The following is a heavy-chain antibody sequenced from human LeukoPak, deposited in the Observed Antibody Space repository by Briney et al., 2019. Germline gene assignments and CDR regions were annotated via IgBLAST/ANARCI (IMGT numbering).Heavy chain of an antibody. CDR2: ISSSSYI. D-gene: IGHD6-13*01. V-gene: IGHV3-21*01. CDR1: GFTFSSYS. J-gene: IGHJ4*02. CDR3: ARDLGITAGGY. Sequence: GGSLRLSCAASGFTFSSYSMNWVRQAPGKGLEWVSSISSSSYIYYADSVKGRFTISRDNAKNSLYLQMNSLRAEDTAVYYCARDLGITAGGYWGQGTLVTVSS.